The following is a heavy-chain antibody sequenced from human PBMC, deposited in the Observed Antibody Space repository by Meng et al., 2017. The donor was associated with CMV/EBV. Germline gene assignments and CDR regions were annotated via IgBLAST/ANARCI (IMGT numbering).Heavy chain of an antibody. Sequence: GGSLRLSCAASGFTFSSYWMHWVRQAPGKGLVWVSRINSDGSSTSYADSVKGRFTISRDNAKNTLYPQMNSLRAEDTAVYYCARLERLLVHPYYYYGMDVWGQGTTVTVSS. CDR1: GFTFSSYW. V-gene: IGHV3-74*01. CDR3: ARLERLLVHPYYYYGMDV. D-gene: IGHD6-6*01. CDR2: INSDGSST. J-gene: IGHJ6*02.